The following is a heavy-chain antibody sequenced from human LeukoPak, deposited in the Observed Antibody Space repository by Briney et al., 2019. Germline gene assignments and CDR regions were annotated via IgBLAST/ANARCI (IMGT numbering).Heavy chain of an antibody. CDR2: ISSSSSYI. CDR1: GFTFSSYS. V-gene: IGHV3-21*04. Sequence: PGGSLRLSCAASGFTFSSYSMNWVRQAPGKGLEWVSSISSSSSYIYYADSVKGRFTISRDNAKNSLYLQMNSLRAEDTAVYYCAKDWGTGTAGADWFDPWGQGTLVTVSS. CDR3: AKDWGTGTAGADWFDP. J-gene: IGHJ5*02. D-gene: IGHD1-1*01.